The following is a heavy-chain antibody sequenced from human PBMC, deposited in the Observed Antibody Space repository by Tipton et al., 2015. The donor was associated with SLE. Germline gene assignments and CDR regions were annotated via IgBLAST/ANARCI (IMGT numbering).Heavy chain of an antibody. CDR2: VHYSVST. Sequence: TLSLTCTVSGGSISSGGYYWSWIRQHPGKGLEWIGHVHYSVSTNYNPSLRSRITISLDTSKNQFSLKLSSVTAADTSVYYCARGKDYDFWSGYYRRDASDIWGQGTMVTVSS. D-gene: IGHD3-3*01. CDR3: ARGKDYDFWSGYYRRDASDI. J-gene: IGHJ3*02. CDR1: GGSISSGGYY. V-gene: IGHV4-61*08.